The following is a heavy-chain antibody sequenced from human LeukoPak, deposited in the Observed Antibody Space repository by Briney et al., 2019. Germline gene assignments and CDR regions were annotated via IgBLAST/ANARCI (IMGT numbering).Heavy chain of an antibody. Sequence: GGSLRLSCAASGFTFSSYWMSWVRQAPGKGLEWVANIKQDGREKYYVDSVRGRFTISRDNAKNSLYLQMNSLRAEDTAVYYCAREPYSGSYFGYYYYLDVWGKGTTVTVSS. V-gene: IGHV3-7*01. CDR3: AREPYSGSYFGYYYYLDV. D-gene: IGHD1-26*01. CDR2: IKQDGREK. CDR1: GFTFSSYW. J-gene: IGHJ6*03.